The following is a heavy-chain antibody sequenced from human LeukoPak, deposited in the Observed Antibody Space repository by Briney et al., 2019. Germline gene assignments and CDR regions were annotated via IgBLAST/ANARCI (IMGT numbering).Heavy chain of an antibody. J-gene: IGHJ5*02. Sequence: SQTLSLTCTVSGGSISSGGYYWSWIRQHPGKGLEWIGYIYYSGSTYYNPSLKSRVTISVDTSKNQFSLKLSSVTAADTAVYYCARCSHDFWSGYYVDPWGQGTLVTVSS. D-gene: IGHD3-3*01. V-gene: IGHV4-31*03. CDR2: IYYSGST. CDR1: GGSISSGGYY. CDR3: ARCSHDFWSGYYVDP.